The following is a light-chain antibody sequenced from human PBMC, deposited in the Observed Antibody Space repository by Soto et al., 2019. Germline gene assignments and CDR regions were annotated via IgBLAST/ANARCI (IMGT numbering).Light chain of an antibody. V-gene: IGKV1-33*01. Sequence: DIQMTQSPSSLSASVGDRVTITCQASQDISNSLSWYQQKPGKAPKLLIYGASHLETGVPSRFSGSGSGTDFTFTISSLQPEDIATSYCQQYDSLPYTFGQGTKLEIK. CDR3: QQYDSLPYT. J-gene: IGKJ2*01. CDR2: GAS. CDR1: QDISNS.